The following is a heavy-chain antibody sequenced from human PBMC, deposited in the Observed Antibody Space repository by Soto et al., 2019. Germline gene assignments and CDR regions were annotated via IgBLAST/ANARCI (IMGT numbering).Heavy chain of an antibody. J-gene: IGHJ5*02. Sequence: SETLSLTCSVSGDSISNNKWWSWVRQPPGKGLEWIGEMHHSGSIHYNASLKSRAIISVDKSRNQFFLQLTPVTAADTALYFCAKLPWTDYGGIFDPWGQGTLVTVSS. CDR2: MHHSGSI. D-gene: IGHD4-17*01. CDR3: AKLPWTDYGGIFDP. CDR1: GDSISNNKW. V-gene: IGHV4-4*02.